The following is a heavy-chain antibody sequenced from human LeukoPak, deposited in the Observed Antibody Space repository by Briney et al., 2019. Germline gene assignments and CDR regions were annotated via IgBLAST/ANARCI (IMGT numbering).Heavy chain of an antibody. J-gene: IGHJ6*02. D-gene: IGHD1-26*01. Sequence: GGSLRLSCVASGFTFSSYSMNWVRQAPGKGLEWVSYISSSSTTIDYADSVKGRFTISRDNAKNSLYLQMNSLRDEDTAVYYCARGYSGGSYYYYGMDVWGQGTTVTVSS. CDR2: ISSSSTTI. CDR1: GFTFSSYS. CDR3: ARGYSGGSYYYYGMDV. V-gene: IGHV3-48*02.